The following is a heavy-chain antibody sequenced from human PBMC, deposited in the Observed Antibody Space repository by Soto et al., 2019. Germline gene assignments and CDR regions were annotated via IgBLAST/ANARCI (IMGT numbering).Heavy chain of an antibody. D-gene: IGHD6-19*01. CDR3: ARDPSPYTSGWYGIDF. CDR1: GFMFSAYA. J-gene: IGHJ4*01. CDR2: ISYDGTNK. Sequence: PGVSLRLSCAASGFMFSAYAMLSVRHAPGKGLEWVAAISYDGTNKYYADSIKGRFTISRDNSANTLFLQVNSLRREDTAMYYCARDPSPYTSGWYGIDFWGHGTLVTVSS. V-gene: IGHV3-30*04.